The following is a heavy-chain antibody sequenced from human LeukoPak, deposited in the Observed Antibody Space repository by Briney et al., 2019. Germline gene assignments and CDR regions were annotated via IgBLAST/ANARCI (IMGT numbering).Heavy chain of an antibody. CDR2: IYPTDSDT. V-gene: IGHV5-51*01. CDR3: ALRFGNDDAYDF. CDR1: GYNFLTSW. Sequence: GESLKISCKGSGYNFLTSWIGWVRQMPGKGLEWMGIIYPTDSDTRFSPSFQGQVTISVDKSITTAYLQWSSLKASDTAIYYCALRFGNDDAYDFWGQGTMVTVSS. J-gene: IGHJ3*01. D-gene: IGHD1-1*01.